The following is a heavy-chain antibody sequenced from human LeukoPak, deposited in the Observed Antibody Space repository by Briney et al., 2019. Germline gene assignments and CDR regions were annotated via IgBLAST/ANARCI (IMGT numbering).Heavy chain of an antibody. CDR2: IIPIFGTA. J-gene: IGHJ4*02. D-gene: IGHD3-16*01. CDR3: ARFSAPLRFRIDY. Sequence: ASVRVSCKASGGTFSSYAISWVRQAPGQGLEWMGGIIPIFGTANYAQKFQGRVTITADKSTSTAYMELSSLRSEDTAVYYCARFSAPLRFRIDYWGQGTLVTVSS. V-gene: IGHV1-69*06. CDR1: GGTFSSYA.